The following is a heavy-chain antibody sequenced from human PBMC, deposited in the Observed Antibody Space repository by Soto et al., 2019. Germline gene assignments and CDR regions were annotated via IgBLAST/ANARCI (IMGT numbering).Heavy chain of an antibody. V-gene: IGHV3-30*18. CDR2: ISYDGSNK. D-gene: IGHD6-6*01. CDR3: AKDLDSSASNYYYYGMDV. Sequence: QVQLVESGGGVVQPGRSLRLSCAASGFTFSSYGMHWVRQAPGKGLEWVAVISYDGSNKYYADSVKGRFTISRDNSKNPLYLQMNSLRAEDTAVYYCAKDLDSSASNYYYYGMDVWGQGTTVTVSS. J-gene: IGHJ6*02. CDR1: GFTFSSYG.